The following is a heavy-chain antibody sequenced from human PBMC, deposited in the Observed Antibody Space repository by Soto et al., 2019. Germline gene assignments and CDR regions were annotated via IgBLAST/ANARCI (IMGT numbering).Heavy chain of an antibody. Sequence: EVQLLESGGGLVQPGGSLRLSCAASGFTFSSYAMSWVLQAPGKGLEWVSAISGSGGSTYYADSVKGRFTISRDNSKSTLYLQMNSLRAEDTAVYYCAKLLWFGEGYFDYWGQGTLVTVSS. CDR1: GFTFSSYA. V-gene: IGHV3-23*01. CDR2: ISGSGGST. J-gene: IGHJ4*02. CDR3: AKLLWFGEGYFDY. D-gene: IGHD3-10*01.